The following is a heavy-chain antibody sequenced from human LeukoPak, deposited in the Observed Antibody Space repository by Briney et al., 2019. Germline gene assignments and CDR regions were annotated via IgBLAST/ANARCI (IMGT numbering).Heavy chain of an antibody. D-gene: IGHD4-17*01. CDR3: ALPPSATVTTFK. J-gene: IGHJ4*02. Sequence: PGGSLRLSCAASGCTFSSYVMHWVRQAPGKGPEWVAFIGYDGSNENYADSVNGRFTISRDNSKNTLYLLMNRLRGEDTAVYYCALPPSATVTTFKWGQGTLVTVSS. CDR1: GCTFSSYV. V-gene: IGHV3-30*02. CDR2: IGYDGSNE.